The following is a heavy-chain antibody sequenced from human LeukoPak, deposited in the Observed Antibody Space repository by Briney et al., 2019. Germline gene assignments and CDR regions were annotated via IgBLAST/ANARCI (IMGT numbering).Heavy chain of an antibody. CDR2: IYYNENP. CDR1: GASIRSGGDY. CDR3: ARSITMIRGWFDP. D-gene: IGHD3-10*01. J-gene: IGHJ5*02. V-gene: IGHV4-31*03. Sequence: SQTLSLTCTVSGASIRSGGDYWSWIRQHPGKGLEWIGYIYYNENPYYNPSLKSRVTISVDTSKNQFSLKLSSVTAADTAVYYCARSITMIRGWFDPWGQGTLVTVSS.